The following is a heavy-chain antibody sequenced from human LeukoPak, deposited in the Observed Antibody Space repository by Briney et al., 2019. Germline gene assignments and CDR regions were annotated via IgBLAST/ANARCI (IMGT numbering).Heavy chain of an antibody. J-gene: IGHJ4*02. CDR3: AREHKDYDGDGYYYGY. CDR2: IYAGGKT. CDR1: GGSISNYY. V-gene: IGHV4-4*07. D-gene: IGHD2-21*02. Sequence: SETLSLTCTVSGGSISNYYWSWIRQPAGKGLEWIGRIYAGGKTVHNPSLKSRVTMSVDTSKNQFSLRLRSVTAADTAVYYCAREHKDYDGDGYYYGYWGQGTLVTVSS.